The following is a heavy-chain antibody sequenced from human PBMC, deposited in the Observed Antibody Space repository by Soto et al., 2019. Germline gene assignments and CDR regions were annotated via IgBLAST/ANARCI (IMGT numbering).Heavy chain of an antibody. Sequence: GGSLRLSCAASGFTVSSNYMSWVRQAPGKGLEWVSVIYSGGSTYYADSVKGRFTISRDNSKNTLYLQMNSLRAEDTAVYYCAIDLSGPAGHNGVHYYYGMDVWGQGTTVTVSS. V-gene: IGHV3-53*01. CDR3: AIDLSGPAGHNGVHYYYGMDV. CDR2: IYSGGST. J-gene: IGHJ6*02. D-gene: IGHD3-10*01. CDR1: GFTVSSNY.